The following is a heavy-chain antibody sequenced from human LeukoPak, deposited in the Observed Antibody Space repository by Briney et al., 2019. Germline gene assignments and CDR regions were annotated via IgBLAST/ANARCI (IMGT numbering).Heavy chain of an antibody. J-gene: IGHJ6*02. CDR1: GFTFDDYA. Sequence: GGSLRLSCAASGFTFDDYAMHWVRQAPGKGLEWVSYISSSGSTIYYADSVKGRFTISRDNAKNSLYLQMNSLRAEDTAVYYCARDPRTKYCSGGSCSNYYYYGMDVWGQGTTVTVSS. V-gene: IGHV3-11*01. CDR2: ISSSGSTI. D-gene: IGHD2-15*01. CDR3: ARDPRTKYCSGGSCSNYYYYGMDV.